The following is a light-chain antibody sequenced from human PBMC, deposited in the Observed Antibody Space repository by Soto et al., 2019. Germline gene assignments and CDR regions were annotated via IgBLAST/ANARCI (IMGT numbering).Light chain of an antibody. Sequence: QLVLTQSPSASASPGASVKLTCTLSSGHRSYTIAWHQQLPEKGPRYLMTLNSDGSHRKGDGIPDRFSGSSSGAERYLIISSLQSEDEADYYCQTWGTGYVVFGGGTKLTVL. CDR2: LNSDGSH. CDR3: QTWGTGYVV. CDR1: SGHRSYT. J-gene: IGLJ2*01. V-gene: IGLV4-69*01.